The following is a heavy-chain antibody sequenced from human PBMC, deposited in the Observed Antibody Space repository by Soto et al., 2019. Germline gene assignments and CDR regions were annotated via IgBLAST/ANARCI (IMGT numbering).Heavy chain of an antibody. CDR2: IYHSGST. Sequence: SETLSLTCAVSGGSSSSSNWWIWVRQPPGKGLEWIGEIYHSGSTNYNPSLKSRVTISVDKSKNQFSLKLSSVTAADTAVYYCARAYYYGSGSYENWFDPWGQGTLVT. CDR1: GGSSSSSNW. CDR3: ARAYYYGSGSYENWFDP. J-gene: IGHJ5*02. D-gene: IGHD3-10*01. V-gene: IGHV4-4*02.